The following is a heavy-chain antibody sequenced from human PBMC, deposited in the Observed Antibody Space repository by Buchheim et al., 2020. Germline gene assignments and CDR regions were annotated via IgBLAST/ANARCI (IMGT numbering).Heavy chain of an antibody. CDR1: GFTFSSYG. V-gene: IGHV3-30*18. CDR3: AKGGYSFVV. Sequence: QVQLVESGGGVVQPGRSLRLSCAASGFTFSSYGMHWVRKAPGKGLEWVAVISYDGSNKYYADSVKGRFTISRDNSKNTLYLQMNSLRAEDTAVYYCAKGGYSFVVWGQGTT. J-gene: IGHJ6*02. D-gene: IGHD6-13*01. CDR2: ISYDGSNK.